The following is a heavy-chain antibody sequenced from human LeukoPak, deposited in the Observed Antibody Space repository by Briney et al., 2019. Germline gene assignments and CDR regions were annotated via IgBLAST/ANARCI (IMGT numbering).Heavy chain of an antibody. CDR1: GGSISSSSYY. V-gene: IGHV4-39*01. Sequence: SETLSLTCTVSGGSISSSSYYWGWIRQPPGKGLEWIGSIYYSGSTYYNPSLKSRVTKSVDTSKNQFSLKLSSVTAADTAVYYCARPYCGGDCYPFWGQGTLVTVSS. D-gene: IGHD2-21*02. CDR2: IYYSGST. J-gene: IGHJ4*02. CDR3: ARPYCGGDCYPF.